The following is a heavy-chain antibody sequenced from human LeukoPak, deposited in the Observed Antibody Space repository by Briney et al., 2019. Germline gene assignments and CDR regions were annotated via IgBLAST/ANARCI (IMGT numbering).Heavy chain of an antibody. V-gene: IGHV3-23*01. CDR1: GFTFSNYA. J-gene: IGHJ6*03. CDR2: ITNSGGST. CDR3: ANPPPRYYSHTDV. Sequence: GGSLRLSCVVSGFTFSNYAMYWVRQAPGKGLEWVSSITNSGGSTFYADSVKGRFTISRDNSKNTLYLQMNSLRVEDTAVYYCANPPPRYYSHTDVGGKGTTVTVSS. D-gene: IGHD1-14*01.